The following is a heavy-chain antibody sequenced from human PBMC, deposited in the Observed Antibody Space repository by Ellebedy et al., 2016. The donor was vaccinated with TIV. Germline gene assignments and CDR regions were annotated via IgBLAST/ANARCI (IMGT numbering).Heavy chain of an antibody. D-gene: IGHD4-23*01. J-gene: IGHJ2*01. V-gene: IGHV5-10-1*01. CDR3: ARRGGNVWYFDL. Sequence: GESLKISXKGSGYSFTSYWINWVRQMPGKGLEWMGRIDPSDSYTNYSSSFQGHVTISADKSISTAYLQWSSLKASDTAMYYCARRGGNVWYFDLWGRGTLVTVSS. CDR2: IDPSDSYT. CDR1: GYSFTSYW.